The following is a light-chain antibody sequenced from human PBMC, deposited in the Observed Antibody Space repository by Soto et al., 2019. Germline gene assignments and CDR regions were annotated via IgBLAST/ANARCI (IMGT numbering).Light chain of an antibody. CDR2: GAS. CDR1: QSISNS. J-gene: IGKJ1*01. CDR3: QQYNNWPRT. Sequence: DIVLTESPSTLSFSAWERSALSFVASQSISNSLAWYQQTPGQAPRLLIYGASTRATGIPARFSGSESGADFTLTISSLQSEDFAVYYCQQYNNWPRTFGQGTKVDIK. V-gene: IGKV3-15*01.